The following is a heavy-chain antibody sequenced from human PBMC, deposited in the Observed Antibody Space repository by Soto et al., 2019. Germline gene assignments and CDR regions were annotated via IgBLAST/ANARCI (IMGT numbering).Heavy chain of an antibody. CDR2: ISSISSTI. CDR3: ARGSYDYVWGSYGATDY. J-gene: IGHJ4*02. CDR1: GFTFSSYS. V-gene: IGHV3-48*02. D-gene: IGHD3-16*01. Sequence: GGSLRLSCAASGFTFSSYSMNWVRQAPGKGLEWVSYISSISSTIYYADSVKGRFTISRDNAKNSLYLQMNSLRDEDTAVYYCARGSYDYVWGSYGATDYWGQGTLVTVSS.